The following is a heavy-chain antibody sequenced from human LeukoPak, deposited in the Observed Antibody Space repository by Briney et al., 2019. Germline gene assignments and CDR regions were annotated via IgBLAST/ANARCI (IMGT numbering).Heavy chain of an antibody. Sequence: PGGSLRLSCAASGFTFSSYVMHWVRQAPGKGLEWVAVISYDGSNKYYADSLKGRFTISRDNSKSTLYLQMHSLRAEDTAAYSCARGKRTYSNSWPYYYDYWGQGTLVTVSS. D-gene: IGHD6-13*01. CDR1: GFTFSSYV. CDR3: ARGKRTYSNSWPYYYDY. V-gene: IGHV3-30*03. CDR2: ISYDGSNK. J-gene: IGHJ4*02.